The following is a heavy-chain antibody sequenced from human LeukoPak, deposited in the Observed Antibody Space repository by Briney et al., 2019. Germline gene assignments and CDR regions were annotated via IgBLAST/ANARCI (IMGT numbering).Heavy chain of an antibody. CDR2: ISGSGGST. D-gene: IGHD1-26*01. J-gene: IGHJ4*02. Sequence: GGSLRLSCAASGFTVSNYYMSWVRQPPGKGLEWVSAISGSGGSTYYADSVKGRFTVSRDNSKNTLYLQLNSLRAEDTAVYYCAKDRGGSDYWGQGTLVTVSS. V-gene: IGHV3-23*01. CDR1: GFTVSNYY. CDR3: AKDRGGSDY.